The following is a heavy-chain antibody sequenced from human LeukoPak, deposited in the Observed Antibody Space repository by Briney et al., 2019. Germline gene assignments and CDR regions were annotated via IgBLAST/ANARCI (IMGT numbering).Heavy chain of an antibody. V-gene: IGHV3-9*01. Sequence: GGSLRLSCAPSGVTFDDNAIRWGRQAPGRGLEGGSGITWNSGYKGYDDSVKGRFTISRDNAKNSLYLQMNSLRPEDTALYYCAKAHTYGSGYSSPDAFDVWGQGTMVTVSS. CDR1: GVTFDDNA. CDR3: AKAHTYGSGYSSPDAFDV. D-gene: IGHD3-10*01. CDR2: ITWNSGYK. J-gene: IGHJ3*01.